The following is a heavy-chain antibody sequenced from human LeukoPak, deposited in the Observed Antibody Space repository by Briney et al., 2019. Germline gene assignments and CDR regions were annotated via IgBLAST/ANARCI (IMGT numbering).Heavy chain of an antibody. CDR3: ARELAVGGTWFDP. D-gene: IGHD6-19*01. J-gene: IGHJ5*02. CDR1: GFTLSSYW. V-gene: IGHV3-74*01. CDR2: IKSDGSTT. Sequence: GGSLRLSCAASGFTLSSYWMHWVRQAPGKGLVWVSRIKSDGSTTNYADSVKGRFTISRDNAKNTLYLQMNSLRAEDTDVYYCARELAVGGTWFDPWGQGTLVTVSS.